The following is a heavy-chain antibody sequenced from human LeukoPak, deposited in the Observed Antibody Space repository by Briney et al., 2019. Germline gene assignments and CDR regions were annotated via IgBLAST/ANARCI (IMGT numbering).Heavy chain of an antibody. CDR1: GFTFSSYP. V-gene: IGHV3-30-3*01. J-gene: IGHJ4*02. CDR2: ISEDGSKK. CDR3: ASEGPYYFDY. Sequence: GGSLRLSCAASGFTFSSYPMHWVRQAPGEGLEWVAVISEDGSKKYYADSVKGRFTISRDSSKNTLYLQMSSLRDEDTAVYYCASEGPYYFDYWGQGTLVTVSS.